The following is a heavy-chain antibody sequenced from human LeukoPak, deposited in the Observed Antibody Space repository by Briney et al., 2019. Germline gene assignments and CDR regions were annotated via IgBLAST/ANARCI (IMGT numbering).Heavy chain of an antibody. Sequence: PGGSLRLSCAASGFTFSSYSMNWVCQAPGKGLEWVSSISSSSSYIYYADSVKGRFTISRDNAKNSLYLQMNSLRAEDTAVYYCARDPDYSSSSEVDYWGQGTLVTVSS. CDR3: ARDPDYSSSSEVDY. D-gene: IGHD6-6*01. CDR1: GFTFSSYS. J-gene: IGHJ4*02. V-gene: IGHV3-21*01. CDR2: ISSSSSYI.